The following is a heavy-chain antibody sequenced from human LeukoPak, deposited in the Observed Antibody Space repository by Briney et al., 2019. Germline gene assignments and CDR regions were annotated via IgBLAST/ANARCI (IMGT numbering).Heavy chain of an antibody. Sequence: SQTLSLTCTVSGGSISSGSYYRSWIRQPAGKGLEWIGRIYTSGSTNYNPSLKSRVTISVDTSKNQFSLKLSSVTAADTAVYYCARGVGYYDSSGSNWFDPWGQGTLVTVSS. V-gene: IGHV4-61*02. J-gene: IGHJ5*02. D-gene: IGHD3-22*01. CDR2: IYTSGST. CDR3: ARGVGYYDSSGSNWFDP. CDR1: GGSISSGSYY.